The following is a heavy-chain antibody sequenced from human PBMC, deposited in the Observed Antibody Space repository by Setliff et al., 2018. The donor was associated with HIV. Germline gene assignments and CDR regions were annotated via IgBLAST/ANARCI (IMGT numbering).Heavy chain of an antibody. D-gene: IGHD2-21*02. CDR2: IYYSGST. V-gene: IGHV4-31*03. Sequence: SSETLSLTCTVSGGSISSGDYYWSWIRQHPGKGLEWIGYIYYSGSTYYNPSLKSRVTISVDTSKNQFSLRLSSVTAADTAVYYCARAVCGGDCYSRLNWFDPWGQGTLVTVSS. J-gene: IGHJ5*02. CDR3: ARAVCGGDCYSRLNWFDP. CDR1: GGSISSGDYY.